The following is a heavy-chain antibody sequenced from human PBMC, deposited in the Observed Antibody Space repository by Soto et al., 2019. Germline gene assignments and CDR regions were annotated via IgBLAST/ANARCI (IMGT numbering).Heavy chain of an antibody. J-gene: IGHJ4*02. D-gene: IGHD4-17*01. V-gene: IGHV4-59*08. CDR1: GGSISSYY. CDR3: ARQKYGDYEPYDY. Sequence: KASETLSLTCTVSGGSISSYYWSWIRQPPGKGLEWIGYIYYSGSTNYNPSLKSRVTISVDTSKNQFSLKLSSVTAADTAVYYCARQKYGDYEPYDYWGQGTLVTVSS. CDR2: IYYSGST.